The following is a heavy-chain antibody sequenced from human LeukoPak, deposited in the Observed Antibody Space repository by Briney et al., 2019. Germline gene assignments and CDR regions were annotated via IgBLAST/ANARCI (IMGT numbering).Heavy chain of an antibody. D-gene: IGHD3-9*01. Sequence: PGGSLRLSCAASGFTFTSYGIHWVRQAPGKGLEWVAFIRYDGSNKYYADSVKGRLTISRDTAKNSLYLQMNSLRADDTAIYYCARVTLTGYYAFDYWGQGTLVTVSS. CDR1: GFTFTSYG. CDR3: ARVTLTGYYAFDY. CDR2: IRYDGSNK. J-gene: IGHJ4*02. V-gene: IGHV3-30*02.